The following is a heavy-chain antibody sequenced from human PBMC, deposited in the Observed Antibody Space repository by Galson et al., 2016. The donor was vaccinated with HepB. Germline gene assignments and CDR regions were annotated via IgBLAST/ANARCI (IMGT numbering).Heavy chain of an antibody. CDR3: AKDLEAYVSGWTNFDY. CDR1: GFTFSSYV. CDR2: ISYDGSNK. D-gene: IGHD6-19*01. J-gene: IGHJ4*02. Sequence: SLRLSCAASGFTFSSYVMHWVRQAPGKGLEWVAVISYDGSNKYYADSVKGRFTISRDNSKNTLDLQMNSLRAEDTAVYYCAKDLEAYVSGWTNFDYWGQGTLVTVSS. V-gene: IGHV3-30*18.